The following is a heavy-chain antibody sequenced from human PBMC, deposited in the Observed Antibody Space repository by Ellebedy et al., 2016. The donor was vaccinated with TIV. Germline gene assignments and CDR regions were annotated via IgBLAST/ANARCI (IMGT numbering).Heavy chain of an antibody. CDR3: ASPYSTVINYFYYYGLDV. V-gene: IGHV1-69*10. J-gene: IGHJ6*02. CDR1: GCSFSSFA. CDR2: SKPILGRT. D-gene: IGHD4-11*01. Sequence: AASVKVSCKSSGCSFSSFAIRWVRQAPGQGLEWRGGSKPILGRTDYAQQFQGRVTITADESTSTAYMELSSLRSEDTAVDYCASPYSTVINYFYYYGLDVWGQGTTVTVSS.